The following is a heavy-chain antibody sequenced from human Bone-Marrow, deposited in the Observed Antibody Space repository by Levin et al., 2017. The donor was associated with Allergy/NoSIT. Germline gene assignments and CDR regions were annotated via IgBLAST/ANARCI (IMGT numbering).Heavy chain of an antibody. Sequence: GGSLRLSCKGSGYSFTSYWIGWVRQMPGKGLEWMGIIYPGDSDTRYSPSFQGQVTISADKSISTAYLQWSSLKASDTAMYYCARLSDSSGYPDHFDYWGQGTLVTVSS. V-gene: IGHV5-51*01. J-gene: IGHJ4*02. CDR1: GYSFTSYW. CDR3: ARLSDSSGYPDHFDY. D-gene: IGHD3-22*01. CDR2: IYPGDSDT.